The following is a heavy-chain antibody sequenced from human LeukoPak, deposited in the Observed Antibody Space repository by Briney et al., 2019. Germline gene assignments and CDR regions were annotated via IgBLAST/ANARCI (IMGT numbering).Heavy chain of an antibody. D-gene: IGHD4-11*01. CDR2: ISSSSSYI. CDR3: VRDITVTKPYYYYYGMDV. J-gene: IGHJ6*02. V-gene: IGHV3-21*01. CDR1: GFTFSSYS. Sequence: GGSLRLSCAASGFTFSSYSMNWVRQAPGKGLEWVSSISSSSSYIYYADSVKGRFTISRDNAKNSLYLQMNSLRAEDTAVYYCVRDITVTKPYYYYYGMDVWGQGTTVTVSS.